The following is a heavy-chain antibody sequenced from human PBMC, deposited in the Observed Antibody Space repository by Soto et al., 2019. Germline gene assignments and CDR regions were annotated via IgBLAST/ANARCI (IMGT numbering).Heavy chain of an antibody. CDR1: GGSISSGDYS. CDR2: IYYSGST. D-gene: IGHD3-3*01. CDR3: ARETTIFGVVNWFDP. Sequence: ILALTGTVAGGSISSGDYSGSWIRQPPGKGLEWIGYIYYSGSTYYNPSLNSRVTISVDTSKNQFSLKLSYVTAADTAVYYCARETTIFGVVNWFDPWGQGTLVTGSS. V-gene: IGHV4-30-4*01. J-gene: IGHJ5*02.